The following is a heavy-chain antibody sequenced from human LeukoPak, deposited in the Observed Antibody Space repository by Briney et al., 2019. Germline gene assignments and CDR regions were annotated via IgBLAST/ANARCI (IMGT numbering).Heavy chain of an antibody. J-gene: IGHJ6*03. CDR1: GFTFTYYA. Sequence: GGSLRLSCAASGFTFTYYAMHWVRQAPGKGLEWVSVVSNDGSNQDYTDSVKGRFIISRDNSQSKFYLQMNSLRAEDTAIYYCAKGTSWINPYFYMDVWGKGTTVTVSS. CDR2: VSNDGSNQ. V-gene: IGHV3-30-3*01. CDR3: AKGTSWINPYFYMDV. D-gene: IGHD2-2*01.